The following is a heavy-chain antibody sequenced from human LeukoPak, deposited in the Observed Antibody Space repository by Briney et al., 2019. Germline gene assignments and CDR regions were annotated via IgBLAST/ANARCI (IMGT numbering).Heavy chain of an antibody. Sequence: SGGSLRLSCAASGFTVSSNYMSWVRQAPGKGLEWASVIYSGGSTYYADSVKGRFTISRDNSKNTLYLQMNSLRAEDTAVYYCVRGDYGDYTLFDYWGQGTLVTVSS. CDR3: VRGDYGDYTLFDY. CDR2: IYSGGST. V-gene: IGHV3-53*01. D-gene: IGHD4-17*01. CDR1: GFTVSSNY. J-gene: IGHJ4*02.